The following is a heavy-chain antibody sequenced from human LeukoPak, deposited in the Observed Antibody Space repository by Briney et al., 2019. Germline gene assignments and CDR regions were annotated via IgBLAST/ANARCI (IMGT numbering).Heavy chain of an antibody. Sequence: GGSLRLSCAASRFTFSSYSMNWVRQAPGKGLEWVAFIRYDGSNKYYADSVKGRFTISRDNSKNTLYLQMNSLRAEDTAVYYCAKDSTRHSSGWYVPDYWGQGTLVTVSS. CDR3: AKDSTRHSSGWYVPDY. CDR1: RFTFSSYS. CDR2: IRYDGSNK. J-gene: IGHJ4*02. V-gene: IGHV3-30*02. D-gene: IGHD6-19*01.